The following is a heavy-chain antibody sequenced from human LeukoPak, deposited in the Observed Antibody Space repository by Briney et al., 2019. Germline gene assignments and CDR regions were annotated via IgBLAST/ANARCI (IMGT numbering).Heavy chain of an antibody. V-gene: IGHV1-2*02. CDR1: GYTFTGYY. D-gene: IGHD6-6*01. CDR2: INPNSGGT. CDR3: ARGVGTPPYSSSPENDY. Sequence: ASVKVSCKASGYTFTGYYIYWVRQAPGQGLEWMGWINPNSGGTNYAQKFQGRVTMTRDTSISTAYMELSRLISDDTAVYYCARGVGTPPYSSSPENDYWGQGTLVTVSS. J-gene: IGHJ4*02.